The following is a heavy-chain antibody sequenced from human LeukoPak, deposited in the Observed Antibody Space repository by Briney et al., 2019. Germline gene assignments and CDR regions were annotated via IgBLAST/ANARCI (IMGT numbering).Heavy chain of an antibody. CDR1: GGSISSSSYY. Sequence: SETLSLTCTVSGGSISSSSYYWGWIRQPPGKGLEWIGSIYYSGSTYYNPSLKSRVTISVDTSKNQFSLKLSSVTAADTAVYYCARRDGSASYPFDYWGQGTLVTVSS. D-gene: IGHD3-10*01. J-gene: IGHJ4*02. V-gene: IGHV4-39*01. CDR3: ARRDGSASYPFDY. CDR2: IYYSGST.